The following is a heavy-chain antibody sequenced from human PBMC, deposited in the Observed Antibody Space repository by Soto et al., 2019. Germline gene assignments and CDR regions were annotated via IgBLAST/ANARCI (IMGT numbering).Heavy chain of an antibody. CDR2: IYKSATT. Sequence: SETLSLTCSVSGDSISTVDYFWAWIRQPPGQALEYIGYIYKSATTYYNPSFESRVAISLDTSKSQFSLNVTSVTAADTAVYFCARGRCCLTGRCFPNWFDSWGQGTLVTVSS. J-gene: IGHJ5*01. CDR1: GDSISTVDYF. CDR3: ARGRCCLTGRCFPNWFDS. V-gene: IGHV4-30-4*01. D-gene: IGHD7-27*01.